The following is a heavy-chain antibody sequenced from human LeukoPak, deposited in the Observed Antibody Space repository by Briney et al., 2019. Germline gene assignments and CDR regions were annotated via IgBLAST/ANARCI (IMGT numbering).Heavy chain of an antibody. D-gene: IGHD5-18*01. Sequence: GSSVKVSCKASGYTVTGYYMQWVRQAPGQGREWIEWINPNSGGTNYAQKFQGRVTMTRDTSISTAYMELSRLRSDDTAVYYCARAVGTAMVLCLGYWGQGTLVTVSS. CDR2: INPNSGGT. V-gene: IGHV1-2*02. CDR3: ARAVGTAMVLCLGY. CDR1: GYTVTGYY. J-gene: IGHJ4*02.